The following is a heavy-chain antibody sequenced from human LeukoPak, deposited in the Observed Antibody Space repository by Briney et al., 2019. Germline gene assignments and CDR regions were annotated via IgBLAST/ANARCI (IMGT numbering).Heavy chain of an antibody. Sequence: PSETLSLTCAVSGGSISSGGYSWSWIRQPPGKGLEWIGYIYHSGSTYYNPSLKSRVTISVDRSKNQFSLKLSSVTAADTAVYCCARGSKPSIVAVPAGAFDIWGQGTMVTVSS. D-gene: IGHD2-2*01. V-gene: IGHV4-30-2*01. J-gene: IGHJ3*02. CDR2: IYHSGST. CDR1: GGSISSGGYS. CDR3: ARGSKPSIVAVPAGAFDI.